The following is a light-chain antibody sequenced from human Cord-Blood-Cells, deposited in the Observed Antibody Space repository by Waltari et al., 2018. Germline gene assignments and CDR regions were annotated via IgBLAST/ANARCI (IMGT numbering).Light chain of an antibody. Sequence: SYELTQPPPVSVSLGQMARITCSGEALPKKYAYWSQQKPGQFPVLVIYKDSERPSGIPERFSGSSSGTIVTLTISGVQAEDEADYYCLSADSSGTWVFGGGTKLTVL. CDR3: LSADSSGTWV. CDR2: KDS. J-gene: IGLJ3*02. CDR1: ALPKKY. V-gene: IGLV3-16*01.